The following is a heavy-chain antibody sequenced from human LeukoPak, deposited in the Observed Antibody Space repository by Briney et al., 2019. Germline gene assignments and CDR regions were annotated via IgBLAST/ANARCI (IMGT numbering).Heavy chain of an antibody. D-gene: IGHD2-15*01. V-gene: IGHV4-59*01. CDR3: ARDRSYFDL. CDR1: GGSISSYY. J-gene: IGHJ2*01. Sequence: PSETLSLTCTVSGGSISSYYWSWIRQPPGKGLEWIGYIYYSGSTNYNPSLKSRVTISVDTSKNQFSLKLSSVTAADTAVYYCARDRSYFDLWGRGTLVTVSS. CDR2: IYYSGST.